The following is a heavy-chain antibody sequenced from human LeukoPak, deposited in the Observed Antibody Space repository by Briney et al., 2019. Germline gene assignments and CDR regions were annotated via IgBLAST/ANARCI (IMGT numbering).Heavy chain of an antibody. Sequence: PSETLSLTCTVSGGSISSSSHYWGWVRQSPGKGLEWIGSIYYSGSTYYNPSLKSRVTISVDTSKNQFSLKLSSVTAADTAVYYCARAIAVAGTDYYYYGMDVWGQGTTVTVSS. V-gene: IGHV4-39*07. D-gene: IGHD6-19*01. CDR1: GGSISSSSHY. CDR2: IYYSGST. J-gene: IGHJ6*02. CDR3: ARAIAVAGTDYYYYGMDV.